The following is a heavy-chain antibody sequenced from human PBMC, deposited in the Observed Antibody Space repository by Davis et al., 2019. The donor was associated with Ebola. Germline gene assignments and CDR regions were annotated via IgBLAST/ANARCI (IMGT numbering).Heavy chain of an antibody. Sequence: SVKVSCKASGFTFTSSAMQWVRQARGQRLEWIGWIVVGSGNTNYAQKFQERVTITRDMSTSTAYMELSSLRSEDTAVYYCARCDIVVVPAPGCLWFDPWGQGTLVTVSS. J-gene: IGHJ5*02. CDR3: ARCDIVVVPAPGCLWFDP. D-gene: IGHD2-2*01. V-gene: IGHV1-58*02. CDR2: IVVGSGNT. CDR1: GFTFTSSA.